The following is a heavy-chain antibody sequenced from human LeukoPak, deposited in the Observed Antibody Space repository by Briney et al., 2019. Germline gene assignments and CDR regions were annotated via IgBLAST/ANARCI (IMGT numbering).Heavy chain of an antibody. CDR2: ISSSSGVM. CDR3: VRXGWNNWNXVXDY. Sequence: AGGSLRLSCVASGFTFSSYDMNWVRRAPGKGLEWVSFISSSSGVMYYADSVKGRFTISRDNAKNSVYLQMNSLRAEDTAVYYXVRXGWNNWNXVXDYWGQXXLVTV. J-gene: IGHJ4*02. V-gene: IGHV3-48*01. CDR1: GFTFSSYD. D-gene: IGHD1-1*01.